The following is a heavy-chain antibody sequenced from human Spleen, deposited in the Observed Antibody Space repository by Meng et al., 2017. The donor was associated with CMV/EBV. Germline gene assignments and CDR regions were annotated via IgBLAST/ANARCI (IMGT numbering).Heavy chain of an antibody. CDR3: AREQDHYSDTSDYYNWFDP. D-gene: IGHD3-22*01. J-gene: IGHJ5*02. CDR2: INPDSGGT. Sequence: FSGYYMHWGRQAPGQGLEWMGWINPDSGGTNYAQKFQGRVTMTRDTSISTAYMELSRLRSDDTALYYCAREQDHYSDTSDYYNWFDPWGQGTLVTVSS. CDR1: FSGYY. V-gene: IGHV1-2*02.